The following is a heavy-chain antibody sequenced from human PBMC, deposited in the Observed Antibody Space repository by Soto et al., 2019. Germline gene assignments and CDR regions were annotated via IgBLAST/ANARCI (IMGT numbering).Heavy chain of an antibody. D-gene: IGHD3-16*01. Sequence: GESLKISCKGSGYSFTSYWIAWVRQMPGKGLEWMGRIAPNDGNTDYSPSFRGHVTISADTSISTAYLHWNNLEASDTAIYYCAKRISPSVGGAFTAFDVWGQGTVVTVSS. J-gene: IGHJ3*01. CDR1: GYSFTSYW. CDR3: AKRISPSVGGAFTAFDV. CDR2: IAPNDGNT. V-gene: IGHV5-10-1*01.